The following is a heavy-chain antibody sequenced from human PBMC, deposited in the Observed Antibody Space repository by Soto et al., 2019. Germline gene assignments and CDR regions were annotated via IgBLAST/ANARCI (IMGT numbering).Heavy chain of an antibody. CDR3: ATVVRGTPV. CDR1: GGTFSKYA. J-gene: IGHJ4*02. D-gene: IGHD1-1*01. CDR2: IIRLFGTA. Sequence: QVQLVQSGAEVKKPGSSVKVSCKASGGTFSKYAISWVRQAPGQGLEWMGGIIRLFGTANYAQKFQARVTMTADESSSTAYMELSSLRSEDTAVFYCATVVRGTPVWGQGTLVTVSS. V-gene: IGHV1-69*12.